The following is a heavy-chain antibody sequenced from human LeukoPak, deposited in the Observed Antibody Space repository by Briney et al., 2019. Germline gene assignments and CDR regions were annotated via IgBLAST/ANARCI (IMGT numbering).Heavy chain of an antibody. D-gene: IGHD3-9*01. V-gene: IGHV3-73*01. CDR1: GFTFSGSA. CDR3: SPSLCDSLTGSDD. J-gene: IGHJ4*02. Sequence: GGSLRLSCAASGFTFSGSAMHWVRQASGRGLEWVGRIRSKANSYATAYAASVKGRFTISRDDSKNTPYLQMSSVKTEDTAGYYCSPSLCDSLTGSDDWGQGALVTVA. CDR2: IRSKANSYAT.